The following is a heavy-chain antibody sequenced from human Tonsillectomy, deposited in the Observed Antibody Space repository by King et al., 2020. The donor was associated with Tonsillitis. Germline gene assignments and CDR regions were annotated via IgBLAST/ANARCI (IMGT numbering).Heavy chain of an antibody. V-gene: IGHV3-43*01. CDR2: ISWDGGST. CDR3: AKDSDILTGYPDYFDY. D-gene: IGHD3-9*01. J-gene: IGHJ4*02. Sequence: QLVQSGGVVVQPGGSLRLSCAASGFTFDDYTMHWVRQAPGKGLEWVSLISWDGGSTYYADSVKGRFTISRDNSKNSLYLQMNSLRTEHTALYYCAKDSDILTGYPDYFDYWGQGTLVTVSS. CDR1: GFTFDDYT.